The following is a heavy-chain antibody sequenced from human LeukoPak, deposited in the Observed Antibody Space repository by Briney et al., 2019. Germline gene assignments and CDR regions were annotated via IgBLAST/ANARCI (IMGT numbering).Heavy chain of an antibody. J-gene: IGHJ4*02. D-gene: IGHD3-22*01. CDR1: GFTFSSYE. V-gene: IGHV3-48*03. Sequence: RSGGSLRLSCAASGFTFSSYEMNWVRQAPGKGLEWVSYISSSGSTIYYADSVKGRFTISRDNAKNSLYLQMNSLRAEDTAVYYCASLTYDSSGLRDGWGQGTLVTVSS. CDR3: ASLTYDSSGLRDG. CDR2: ISSSGSTI.